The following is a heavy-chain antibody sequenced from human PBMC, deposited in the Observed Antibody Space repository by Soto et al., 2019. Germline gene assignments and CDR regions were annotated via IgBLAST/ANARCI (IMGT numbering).Heavy chain of an antibody. CDR1: GGTFSSYA. D-gene: IGHD2-2*02. CDR2: IIPIFGTA. J-gene: IGHJ4*02. Sequence: SVKVSCKASGGTFSSYAISWVRQAPGQGLEWMGGIIPIFGTANYAQKFQGRVTITADESTSTAYMELSSLRSEDTAVYYCAVGYCSSTSCYNFDYWGQGTLVTVSS. V-gene: IGHV1-69*13. CDR3: AVGYCSSTSCYNFDY.